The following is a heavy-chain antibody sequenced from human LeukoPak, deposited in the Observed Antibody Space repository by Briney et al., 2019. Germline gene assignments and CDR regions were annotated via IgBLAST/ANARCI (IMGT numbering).Heavy chain of an antibody. CDR3: GRAFPPLRTAAAGDY. D-gene: IGHD6-13*01. V-gene: IGHV3-21*01. J-gene: IGHJ4*02. CDR2: INYRSSHM. Sequence: PGGSLRLSCTASGFTFSDCDMNWFRQAPGKGLEWVSSINYRSSHMYYADSVKGRFHISRDNAENSLYLQMNSLRAEDTAVYYCGRAFPPLRTAAAGDYWGQGTLVTVSS. CDR1: GFTFSDCD.